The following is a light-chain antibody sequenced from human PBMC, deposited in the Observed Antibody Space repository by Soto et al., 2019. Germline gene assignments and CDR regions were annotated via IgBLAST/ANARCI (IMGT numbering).Light chain of an antibody. CDR1: QSVNRSS. V-gene: IGKV3D-20*01. Sequence: EIVLTQSPGTLSLSHGERATLSCGASQSVNRSSLAWYQQKPGLAPSLLIYDASTRATGIPDRFSGSGSGTDFTLTISRLEPEDFAVYYCHQYSSSPRTFGQGTKVDIK. CDR2: DAS. CDR3: HQYSSSPRT. J-gene: IGKJ1*01.